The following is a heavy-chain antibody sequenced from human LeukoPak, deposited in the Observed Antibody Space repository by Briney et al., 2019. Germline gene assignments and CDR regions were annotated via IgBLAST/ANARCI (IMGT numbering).Heavy chain of an antibody. D-gene: IGHD3-16*01. CDR2: MNPNTGRT. V-gene: IGHV1-8*01. J-gene: IGHJ3*02. CDR3: AREPPVTSSPAFDI. Sequence: ASVKVSCKASRYTFTSYDINWVREAAGQGLEWMGWMNPNTGRTGYAQKFQGRVTMTRDTSITTAYMELTSLTYEDTAVYYCAREPPVTSSPAFDIWGQGTMVTVSS. CDR1: RYTFTSYD.